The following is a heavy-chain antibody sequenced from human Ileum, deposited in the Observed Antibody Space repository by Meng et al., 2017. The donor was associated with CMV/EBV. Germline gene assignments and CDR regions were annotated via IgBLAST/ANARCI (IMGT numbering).Heavy chain of an antibody. D-gene: IGHD3-9*01. CDR1: GFTFSSYA. CDR2: ISGSGGST. Sequence: GESLKISCAASGFTFSSYAMSWVRQAPGKGLEWVSAISGSGGSTYYADSVKGRFTISRDNSKNTLYLQMNSLRAEDTAVYYCAKDLGYDILTDYYRGGHYYYGMDVWGQGTTVTVSS. V-gene: IGHV3-23*01. CDR3: AKDLGYDILTDYYRGGHYYYGMDV. J-gene: IGHJ6*02.